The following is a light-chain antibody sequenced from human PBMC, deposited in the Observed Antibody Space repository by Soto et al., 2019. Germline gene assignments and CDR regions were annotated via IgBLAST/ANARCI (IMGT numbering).Light chain of an antibody. CDR2: DAS. V-gene: IGKV3-11*01. CDR1: QSVGSY. Sequence: EIVLTQSPATLSLSPGERATLSCRASQSVGSYLAWHQQKPGQAPRLLIYDASNRATGIPARFSGSGSGTDFTLTISSLEPEDFAVYYCQQRSNGYTFGQGTKLEIK. J-gene: IGKJ2*01. CDR3: QQRSNGYT.